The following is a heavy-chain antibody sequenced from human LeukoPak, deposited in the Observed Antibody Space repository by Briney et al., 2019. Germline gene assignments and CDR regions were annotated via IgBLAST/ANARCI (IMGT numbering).Heavy chain of an antibody. V-gene: IGHV4-61*01. Sequence: SETLSLTCTVSGGSVSSGSYYWSWLRQPPGKGLEWIGYIFYSGSTNYRPSLKSRVTISVDTSKSQFSLKLSSVTAADSAVYYCARDQVAYYDILTGSSGMNWFDPWGQGTLVTVSS. J-gene: IGHJ5*02. CDR1: GGSVSSGSYY. D-gene: IGHD3-9*01. CDR3: ARDQVAYYDILTGSSGMNWFDP. CDR2: IFYSGST.